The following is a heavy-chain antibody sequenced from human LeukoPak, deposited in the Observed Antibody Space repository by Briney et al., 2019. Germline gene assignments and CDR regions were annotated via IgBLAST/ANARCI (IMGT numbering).Heavy chain of an antibody. D-gene: IGHD3-16*01. J-gene: IGHJ3*02. CDR2: VDPEDGET. CDR3: ATDMKLISGQNYWGNPLPAFDI. V-gene: IGHV1-69-2*01. Sequence: ASVKISCKVSGYTFTDYYMHWVQQAPGKGLEWMGLVDPEDGETIYAEMFQGRVTITADTSTDTAYMELSSLRSEDTAVYYCATDMKLISGQNYWGNPLPAFDIWGQGTMVTVSS. CDR1: GYTFTDYY.